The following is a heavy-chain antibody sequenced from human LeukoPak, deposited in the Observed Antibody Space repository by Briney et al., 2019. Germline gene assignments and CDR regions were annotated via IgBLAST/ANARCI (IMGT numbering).Heavy chain of an antibody. CDR3: ARDREGSSWSDF. J-gene: IGHJ5*01. CDR1: GFTFSSYW. V-gene: IGHV3-7*04. D-gene: IGHD6-13*01. Sequence: GGSLRLSCATSGFTFSSYWMTWVRQTPGKGLEWVAHINQDGSEKYYVDSVKGRFTISRDNAKNSLYLQMNSLRADDTAVYFCARDREGSSWSDFWGQGTLVTVSS. CDR2: INQDGSEK.